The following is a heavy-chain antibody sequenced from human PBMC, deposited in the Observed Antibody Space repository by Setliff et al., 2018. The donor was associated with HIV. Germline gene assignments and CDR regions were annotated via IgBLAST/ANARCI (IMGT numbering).Heavy chain of an antibody. Sequence: SETLSLTCTVPGGSINDQYFSWIRQPPGKGLEWIGSIDYSESTKYNPSLNSRGTISLDKPKNELSLKLTSVTAADTAVYYCAGHNVITYGGLLFDYYYYGLDVWGHGTTVTVSS. D-gene: IGHD3-16*01. V-gene: IGHV4-59*11. J-gene: IGHJ6*02. CDR2: IDYSEST. CDR3: AGHNVITYGGLLFDYYYYGLDV. CDR1: GGSINDQY.